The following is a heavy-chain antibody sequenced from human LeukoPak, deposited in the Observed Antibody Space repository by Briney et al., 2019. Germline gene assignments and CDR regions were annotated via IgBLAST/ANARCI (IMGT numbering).Heavy chain of an antibody. CDR3: ARGPWYYDSSGYYYGGSDY. J-gene: IGHJ4*02. V-gene: IGHV1-8*01. D-gene: IGHD3-22*01. CDR2: MNPNSGNT. CDR1: GYTFTSYD. Sequence: ASVKVSCKASGYTFTSYDINWVRQATGQGLEWMGWMNPNSGNTGYAQKFQGRVTMTRNISISTAYMELSSLRSEDTAVYYCARGPWYYDSSGYYYGGSDYWGQGTLVTVSS.